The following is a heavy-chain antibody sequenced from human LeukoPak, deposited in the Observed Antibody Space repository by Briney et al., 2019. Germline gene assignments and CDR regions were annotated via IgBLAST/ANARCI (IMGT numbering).Heavy chain of an antibody. CDR2: IGVGISDT. D-gene: IGHD5-18*01. V-gene: IGHV3-23*01. Sequence: GGSLRLSCAASGFSFSTYGMSWVRQAPGKGLEWVSGIGVGISDTFYADSMKGRFTISRDNSENTLYLQMNSLRVEDTAVYYCAKHRLTAAYFDYWGQGTLVTVSS. J-gene: IGHJ4*02. CDR1: GFSFSTYG. CDR3: AKHRLTAAYFDY.